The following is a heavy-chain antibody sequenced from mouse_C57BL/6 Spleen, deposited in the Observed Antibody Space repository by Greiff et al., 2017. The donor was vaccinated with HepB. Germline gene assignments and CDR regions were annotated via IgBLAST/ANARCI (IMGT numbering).Heavy chain of an antibody. J-gene: IGHJ4*01. Sequence: EVQLQESGPGLVKPSQTVFLTCTVTGISITTGNYRWSWIRQFPGNQLEWIGYIYYSGTITYNPSLTSRTTITRDTPKNQFFLEMNSLTAEDTATYYCAREGPRRGAMDYWGQGTSVTVSS. CDR2: IYYSGTI. D-gene: IGHD3-3*01. V-gene: IGHV3-5*01. CDR1: GISITTGNYR. CDR3: AREGPRRGAMDY.